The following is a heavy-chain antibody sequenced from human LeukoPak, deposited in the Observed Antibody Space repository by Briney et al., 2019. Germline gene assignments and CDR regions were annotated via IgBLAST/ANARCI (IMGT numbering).Heavy chain of an antibody. Sequence: GGSLRLSCAASGFTFSDYYMSWIRQAPGQGLEWVSYINSGGSHTNYADSVEGRFTISRDNAKNSLYLQMNSLRADDTAVYYCAREGFTMVRGVKYNWFDPWGQGTLVTVSS. CDR1: GFTFSDYY. D-gene: IGHD3-10*01. CDR2: INSGGSHT. CDR3: AREGFTMVRGVKYNWFDP. V-gene: IGHV3-11*06. J-gene: IGHJ5*02.